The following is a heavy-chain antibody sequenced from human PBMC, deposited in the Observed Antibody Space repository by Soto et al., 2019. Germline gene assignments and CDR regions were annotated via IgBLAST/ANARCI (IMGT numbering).Heavy chain of an antibody. CDR2: ISSGSAFI. J-gene: IGHJ5*02. Sequence: EVQVVESGGGLVQPGGSLRLSCNFTFSMYSMNWVRQAPGKGLEWVASISSGSAFIKYADSVKGGFSISRDNAKNSVSLQMNSLRAEDTAMYYCTRDQGGSYDSWFDPWGRGTLVTVSS. V-gene: IGHV3-21*01. CDR1: TFSMYS. CDR3: TRDQGGSYDSWFDP. D-gene: IGHD1-26*01.